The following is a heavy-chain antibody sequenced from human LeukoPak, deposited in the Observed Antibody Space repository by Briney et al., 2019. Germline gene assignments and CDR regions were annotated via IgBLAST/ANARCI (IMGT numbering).Heavy chain of an antibody. J-gene: IGHJ5*02. V-gene: IGHV3-21*01. CDR1: GFTFSSYS. CDR3: ARDSSSGWYLPRFDP. D-gene: IGHD6-19*01. Sequence: GGSLRLSCAASGFTFSSYSMNWVRQAPGKGLEWGSSISSSSSYIYYADSVKGRFTTSRDNAKNSLYLQMNSLRAEDTAVYYCARDSSSGWYLPRFDPWGQGTLVTVSS. CDR2: ISSSSSYI.